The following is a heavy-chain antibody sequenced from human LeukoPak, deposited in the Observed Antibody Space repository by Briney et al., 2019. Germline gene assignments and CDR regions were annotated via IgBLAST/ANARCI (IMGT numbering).Heavy chain of an antibody. CDR2: IWYDGSNK. D-gene: IGHD3-10*01. V-gene: IGHV3-33*01. J-gene: IGHJ4*02. Sequence: GGSLRLSCAASGFNFFTYGMHWVRQAPGKGLEWVAVIWYDGSNKYYADSVKGRFTISRDNSKSTLSLQMNSLRAEDTAVYYFAGVIRGVGALDYWGQGTLVIVSS. CDR3: AGVIRGVGALDY. CDR1: GFNFFTYG.